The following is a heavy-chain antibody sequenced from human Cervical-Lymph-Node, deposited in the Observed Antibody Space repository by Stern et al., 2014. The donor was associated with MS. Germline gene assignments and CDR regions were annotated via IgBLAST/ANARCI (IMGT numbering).Heavy chain of an antibody. V-gene: IGHV1-69*12. CDR2: IIAIFGTA. D-gene: IGHD4-17*01. CDR1: GCTFSTYA. CDR3: ERATTENYWYFDL. Sequence: VQLVESGAEVKKPGSSVKVSCKASGCTFSTYAIPWVRQAPGQGLEWMGWIIAIFGTATYVQKLQGRVTITADESPSTVYMELSSLRSEDTDVYYGERATTENYWYFDLWGRGTLVTVSS. J-gene: IGHJ2*01.